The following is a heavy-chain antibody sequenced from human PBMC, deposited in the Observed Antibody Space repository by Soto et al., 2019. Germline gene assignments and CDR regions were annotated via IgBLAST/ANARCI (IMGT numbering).Heavy chain of an antibody. V-gene: IGHV3-33*05. CDR1: GFTFRSYV. CDR3: ARRGTAGGVDA. Sequence: QVQLVESGGGVVQPGTSLRLSCVGSGFTFRSYVIHWVRQAPGKGLEWVALTSYDGSNNFYGDSVKGRFTISRHNSRNIGELEMDGRTFEETAFYYCARRGTAGGVDAWGLRPLVSVS. CDR2: TSYDGSNN. J-gene: IGHJ5*02. D-gene: IGHD3-16*01.